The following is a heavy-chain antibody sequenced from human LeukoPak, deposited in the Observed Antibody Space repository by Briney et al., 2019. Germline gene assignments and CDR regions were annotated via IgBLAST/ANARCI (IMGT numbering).Heavy chain of an antibody. D-gene: IGHD4-11*01. Sequence: PGRSLRLSCAASGFTFSSYGMHWVRQAPGKGLEWVSSISSGSDHIYYADSVKGRFTISRDNAKNSLYLQMDSLRAEDTAVFFCARNDYSILSGYDYWGQGTLVTVSS. CDR2: ISSGSDHI. CDR3: ARNDYSILSGYDY. CDR1: GFTFSSYG. J-gene: IGHJ4*02. V-gene: IGHV3-21*01.